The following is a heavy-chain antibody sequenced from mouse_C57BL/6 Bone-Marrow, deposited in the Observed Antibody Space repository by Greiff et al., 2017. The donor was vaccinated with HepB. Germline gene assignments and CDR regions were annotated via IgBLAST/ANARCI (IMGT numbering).Heavy chain of an antibody. Sequence: VQLQQPGTELVKPGASVKLSCKASGYTFTSYWMHWVKQRPGQGLEWIGNINPSNGGTNYNEKFKSKATLTVDKSSSTAYMQLSSLTSEDSAVYYRAREGYGSSLAWFAYWGQGTLVTVSA. J-gene: IGHJ3*01. CDR1: GYTFTSYW. CDR2: INPSNGGT. V-gene: IGHV1-53*01. D-gene: IGHD1-1*01. CDR3: AREGYGSSLAWFAY.